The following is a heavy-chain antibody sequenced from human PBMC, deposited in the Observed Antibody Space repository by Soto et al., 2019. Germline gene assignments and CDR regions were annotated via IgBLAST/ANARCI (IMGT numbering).Heavy chain of an antibody. CDR2: INPKKGDI. J-gene: IGHJ6*02. CDR3: AREARDTRGFDEMDI. D-gene: IGHD2-2*01. V-gene: IGHV1-2*02. Sequence: GPSVKVSCRASGYIFRGHFIHWMGQAPGERHEGVGGINPKKGDIHDAERFQRRVTMTRDTSLNLVHMELRGLTSDDAAVYYCAREARDTRGFDEMDIWGQGTSVNVSS. CDR1: GYIFRGHF.